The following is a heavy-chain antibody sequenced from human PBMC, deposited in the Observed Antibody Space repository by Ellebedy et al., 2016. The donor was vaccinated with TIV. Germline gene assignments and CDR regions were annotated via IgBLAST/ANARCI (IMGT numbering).Heavy chain of an antibody. CDR3: ARGPWIVVVTAIGDYFDY. CDR1: GESFSGYY. D-gene: IGHD2-21*02. V-gene: IGHV4-34*01. CDR2: INHSGST. Sequence: MPSETLSLTCAVYGESFSGYYWSWIRQPPGKGLEWIGEINHSGSTNYTPSLKSRVTISVDTSKSQFSMKLSSVTAADTAVYYCARGPWIVVVTAIGDYFDYWGQGTLVTVSS. J-gene: IGHJ4*02.